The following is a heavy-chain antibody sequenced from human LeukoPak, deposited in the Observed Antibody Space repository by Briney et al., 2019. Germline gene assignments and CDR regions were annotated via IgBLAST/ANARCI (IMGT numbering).Heavy chain of an antibody. D-gene: IGHD2/OR15-2a*01. CDR1: GGSISSGNYY. V-gene: IGHV4-61*02. CDR3: AREKDFSHSFHY. CDR2: IFISGST. Sequence: SQTLSLTCTVSGGSISSGNYYWTWIRQPAGEGLEWIGRIFISGSTNYNPSFKSRVTISMDTSKNQFSLKLSSVTAADTAVYFCAREKDFSHSFHYWGQGTLVTVSS. J-gene: IGHJ4*02.